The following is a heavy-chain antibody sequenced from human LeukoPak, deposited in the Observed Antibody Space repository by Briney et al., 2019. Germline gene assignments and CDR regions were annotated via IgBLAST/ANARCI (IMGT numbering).Heavy chain of an antibody. CDR1: GFTFSSYE. CDR3: ARAHNWKYGSFDF. D-gene: IGHD1-7*01. J-gene: IGHJ4*02. CDR2: ISSSGSTI. V-gene: IGHV3-48*03. Sequence: LPGGSLRLSCAASGFTFSSYEMNWVRQAPGKGLEWVSYISSSGSTIYYADSVKGRFTISRDNAKNSLYLQMNSLRAEDTAVYYCARAHNWKYGSFDFWGQGTLVTVSS.